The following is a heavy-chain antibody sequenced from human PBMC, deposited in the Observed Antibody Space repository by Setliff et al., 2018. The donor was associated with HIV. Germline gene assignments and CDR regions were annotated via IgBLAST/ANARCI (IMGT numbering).Heavy chain of an antibody. D-gene: IGHD1-26*01. J-gene: IGHJ4*02. CDR2: VNPNSGDA. Sequence: ASVKVSCKASGYTFTGHYLHWVRQAPGQGLEWLGWVNPNSGDAIYAQNFQGRVTMTRDTSINAAYMELRGLRSDDTAVYYCARDRDRRGSHFDYWGQGTLVTVSS. CDR1: GYTFTGHY. CDR3: ARDRDRRGSHFDY. V-gene: IGHV1-2*02.